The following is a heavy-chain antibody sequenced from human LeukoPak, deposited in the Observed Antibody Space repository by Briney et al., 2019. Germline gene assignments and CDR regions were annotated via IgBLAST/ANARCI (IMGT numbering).Heavy chain of an antibody. V-gene: IGHV4-39*01. J-gene: IGHJ4*02. D-gene: IGHD3-22*01. Sequence: SETLSLTCVVSGGSISSNSYYWGWIRQPPGKGLEWIGSIYYSGSTHYNPSLKSRVTIAVDTSKSEFSLKLSSVTAADTAVYYCARHPKNYYTSSGYYDFWGQGTLVTVSS. CDR3: ARHPKNYYTSSGYYDF. CDR1: GGSISSNSYY. CDR2: IYYSGST.